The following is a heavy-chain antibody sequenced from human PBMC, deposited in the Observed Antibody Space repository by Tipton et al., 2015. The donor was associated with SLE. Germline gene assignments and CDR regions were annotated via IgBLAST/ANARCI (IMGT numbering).Heavy chain of an antibody. CDR3: ARGAEQWLVRSFDY. CDR2: INHSGST. J-gene: IGHJ4*02. D-gene: IGHD6-19*01. Sequence: TLSLTCTVSGGSISIIDYYWGWVRQSPGKGLEWIGEINHSGSTNYNPSLKSRVTISVDTSKNQFSLKLSSVTAADTAVYYCARGAEQWLVRSFDYWGQGTLVTVSS. CDR1: GGSISIIDYY. V-gene: IGHV4-39*07.